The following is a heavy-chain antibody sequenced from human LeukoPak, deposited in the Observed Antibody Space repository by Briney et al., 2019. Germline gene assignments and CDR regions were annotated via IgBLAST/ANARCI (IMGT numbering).Heavy chain of an antibody. CDR2: MDYSGST. CDR1: GGSLSSDY. CDR3: ARHGGDYTFDY. J-gene: IGHJ4*02. V-gene: IGHV4-59*08. D-gene: IGHD4-17*01. Sequence: SEALSLTCAVSGGSLSSDYWSGSPQRPGGGLEWIAYMDYSGSTFYNPSLKSRVSTSVDTSKNQFSLKVRSVTAADTAVYYCARHGGDYTFDYWGQGTLVTVSS.